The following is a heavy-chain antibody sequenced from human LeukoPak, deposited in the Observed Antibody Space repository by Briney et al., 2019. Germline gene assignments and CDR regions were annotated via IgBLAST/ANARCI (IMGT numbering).Heavy chain of an antibody. CDR3: ARERLGMDV. D-gene: IGHD6-19*01. CDR2: ISTGGQT. V-gene: IGHV3-66*01. J-gene: IGHJ6*02. Sequence: GGSLRLSCAASGLTVGTQYMHWVRQAPGKGLEWVSVISTGGQTYYADSVKARFFVSGDNSNNTLSLQMNSLRVEDTAVYYCARERLGMDVWGQGTTVTVSS. CDR1: GLTVGTQY.